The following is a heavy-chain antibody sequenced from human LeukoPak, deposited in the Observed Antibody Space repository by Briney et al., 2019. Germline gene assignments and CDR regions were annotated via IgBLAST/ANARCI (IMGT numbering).Heavy chain of an antibody. Sequence: ASVKVSCKVSGYTLTELSMHWVRQAPGKGLEWMGGFDPEDGETIYAQKFQGRVTMTEDTSTDTAYMELSSLRSKDTAVYYCATVWFGENYFDYWGQGTLVTVSS. D-gene: IGHD3-10*01. J-gene: IGHJ4*02. CDR2: FDPEDGET. CDR3: ATVWFGENYFDY. CDR1: GYTLTELS. V-gene: IGHV1-24*01.